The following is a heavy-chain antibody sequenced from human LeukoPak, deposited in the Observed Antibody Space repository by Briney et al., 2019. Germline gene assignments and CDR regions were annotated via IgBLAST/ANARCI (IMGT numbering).Heavy chain of an antibody. CDR1: AGTFSSYA. D-gene: IGHD3-16*01. V-gene: IGHV1-69*05. J-gene: IGHJ6*03. CDR2: IIPIFGTA. CDR3: ASSPIEGEWSISPVYYYMDV. Sequence: SVKVSCKASAGTFSSYAISWVRQAPGQGLEWMGGIIPIFGTANYAQKFQGRVTITTDESTSTAYMELSSLRSEDTAVYYCASSPIEGEWSISPVYYYMDVWGKGTTVTVSS.